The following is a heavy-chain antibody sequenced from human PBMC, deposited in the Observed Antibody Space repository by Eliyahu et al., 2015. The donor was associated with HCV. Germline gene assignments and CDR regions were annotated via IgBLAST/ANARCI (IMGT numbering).Heavy chain of an antibody. CDR1: GGSFSGYY. J-gene: IGHJ5*02. D-gene: IGHD6-13*01. CDR3: ARAPYSSSRGDNWFDP. CDR2: INHSGST. Sequence: QVQLQQWGAGLLKPSETLSLTCAVYGGSFSGYYWSWIRXPPGKGLEWIGEINHSGSTNYNPSLKSRVTISVDTSKNQFSLKLSSVTAPDTAVYYCARAPYSSSRGDNWFDPWGQGTLVTVSS. V-gene: IGHV4-34*01.